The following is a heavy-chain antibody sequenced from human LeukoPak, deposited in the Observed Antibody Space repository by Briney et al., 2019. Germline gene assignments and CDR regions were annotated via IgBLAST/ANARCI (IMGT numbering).Heavy chain of an antibody. CDR1: GFTFSSYS. D-gene: IGHD1-26*01. CDR3: ARALPLGPFDP. CDR2: ISSSSSYI. Sequence: GGSLRLSCAASGFTFSSYSMNWVRRAPGKGLGWVSSISSSSSYIYYADSVKGRFTISRDNAKNSLYLQMNSLRAEDTAVYYCARALPLGPFDPWGQGTLVTVSS. J-gene: IGHJ5*02. V-gene: IGHV3-21*01.